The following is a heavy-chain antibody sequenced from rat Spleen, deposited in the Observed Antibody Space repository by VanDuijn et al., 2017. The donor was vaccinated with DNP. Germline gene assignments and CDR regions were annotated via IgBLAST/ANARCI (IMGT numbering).Heavy chain of an antibody. J-gene: IGHJ3*01. CDR1: GFSLTSYG. Sequence: QVQLKESGPGLVQPSQTLSLTCPVSGFSLTSYGVSWVRQPPGKGLEWIAAISSAGNKVYNADPKSRLSFSRDTSKNQVLLQMEILQAVDTAIYFCTTGGTYIYPFTYWGQGTLVTVSS. V-gene: IGHV2-15*01. D-gene: IGHD1-2*01. CDR2: ISSAGNK. CDR3: TTGGTYIYPFTY.